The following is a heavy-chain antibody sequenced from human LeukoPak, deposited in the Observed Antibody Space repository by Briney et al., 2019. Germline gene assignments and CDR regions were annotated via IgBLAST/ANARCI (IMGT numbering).Heavy chain of an antibody. V-gene: IGHV4-59*08. D-gene: IGHD6-13*01. Sequence: SETLSLTCSISGGSLSNYYWTRIRQSPGKGLEWIGNIYYSGSTNYNSSLKSRVTISVGPSKNQLSLKLSSVTAADTAVYYCARNLAVGYSSWFDALDVWGQGTMVTVSS. CDR1: GGSLSNYY. CDR3: ARNLAVGYSSWFDALDV. CDR2: IYYSGST. J-gene: IGHJ3*01.